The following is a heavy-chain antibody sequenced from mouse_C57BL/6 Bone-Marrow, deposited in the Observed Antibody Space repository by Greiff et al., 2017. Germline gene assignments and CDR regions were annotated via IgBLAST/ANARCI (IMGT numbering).Heavy chain of an antibody. CDR1: GFTFSSYG. D-gene: IGHD1-1*01. J-gene: IGHJ2*01. CDR2: ISSGGSYT. V-gene: IGHV5-6*01. Sequence: EVKLVESGGDLVKPGGSLKLSCAASGFTFSSYGMSWVRQTPDKRLEWVATISSGGSYTYYPDSVKGRFTISRDNAKNTLYLQMSSLKSEDTAMYYCAREDYYGSPAYWGQGTTLTVSS. CDR3: AREDYYGSPAY.